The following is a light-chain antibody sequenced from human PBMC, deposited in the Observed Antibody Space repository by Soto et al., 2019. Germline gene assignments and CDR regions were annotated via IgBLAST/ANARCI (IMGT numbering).Light chain of an antibody. CDR2: EVS. CDR3: CSYGGSNNVV. V-gene: IGLV2-8*01. J-gene: IGLJ2*01. Sequence: QSALTQPPSASGSPGQSVTISCTGTSSDIGGYNYVSWYQQHPGKAPKLMIYEVSKRPSGVPDRFSGSKSGNTASLTVSGLQAEDDADYYCCSYGGSNNVVFGGGTKLTV. CDR1: SSDIGGYNY.